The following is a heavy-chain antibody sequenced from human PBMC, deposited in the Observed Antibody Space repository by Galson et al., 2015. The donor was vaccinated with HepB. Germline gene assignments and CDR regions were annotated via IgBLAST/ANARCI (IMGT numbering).Heavy chain of an antibody. Sequence: SETLSLTCAVYGGSFSGYYWSWIRQPPGKGLEWIGEINHSGSTNYNPSPKSRVTISVDTSKNQFSLKLSSVTAADTAVYYCATPSYDSSGYYAYWGQGTLVTVSS. V-gene: IGHV4-34*01. CDR3: ATPSYDSSGYYAY. CDR1: GGSFSGYY. J-gene: IGHJ4*02. D-gene: IGHD3-22*01. CDR2: INHSGST.